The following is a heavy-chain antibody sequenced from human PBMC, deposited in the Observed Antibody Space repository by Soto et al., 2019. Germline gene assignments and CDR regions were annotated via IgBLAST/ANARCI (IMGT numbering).Heavy chain of an antibody. V-gene: IGHV4-34*01. CDR3: ATRITVFGLLIPPFDP. D-gene: IGHD3-3*01. CDR1: GGSVNGYY. J-gene: IGHJ5*02. Sequence: SETLSLTCAVYGGSVNGYYWTWIRQPPGKGLEWIGEINHTGGTHYNPSLKSRVTMSVDTSKNQFSLRLSSVTAADTAIYYCATRITVFGLLIPPFDPWGQGTQVTFSS. CDR2: INHTGGT.